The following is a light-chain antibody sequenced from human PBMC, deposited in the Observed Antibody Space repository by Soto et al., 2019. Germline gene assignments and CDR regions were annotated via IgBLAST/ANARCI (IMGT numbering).Light chain of an antibody. Sequence: QSVLTQPTSVSGSHGQSSTISCTGTSSDVGGYNYVSWYQHHPGKAPKLMICDVSDRPSGVSNRFSGSKSGNTASLTISGLQAEDEADYYCSSYTSSSTPWVFGTGTKVTVL. J-gene: IGLJ1*01. CDR3: SSYTSSSTPWV. V-gene: IGLV2-14*03. CDR2: DVS. CDR1: SSDVGGYNY.